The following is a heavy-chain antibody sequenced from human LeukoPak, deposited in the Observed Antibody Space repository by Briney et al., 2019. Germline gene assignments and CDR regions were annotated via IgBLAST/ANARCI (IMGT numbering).Heavy chain of an antibody. J-gene: IGHJ5*02. V-gene: IGHV3-7*01. D-gene: IGHD3-10*01. CDR2: IKEDGSEK. CDR1: GFTFKSYS. Sequence: PGESLRLSCAASGFTFKSYSMNWVRQAPGRGLEWVANIKEDGSEKDYVDSVKGRFTISRDNAKNSLFLQMNSLRADDTAVYYCARVGLGVGSGRKASGLDPWGQGTLVTVSS. CDR3: ARVGLGVGSGRKASGLDP.